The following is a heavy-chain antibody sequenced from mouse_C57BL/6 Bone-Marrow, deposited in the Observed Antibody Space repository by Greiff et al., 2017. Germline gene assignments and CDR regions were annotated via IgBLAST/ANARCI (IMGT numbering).Heavy chain of an antibody. V-gene: IGHV1-81*01. D-gene: IGHD1-1*01. Sequence: VQLQQSGAELARPGASVKLSCKASGYTFTSYGISWVKQRTGQGLEWIGEIYPRSGNTYYNEKFKGKATLTADKSSSTAYMELRSLTSEDSAVYFCARRGYYYGEDYWGQGTTLTVSA. CDR3: ARRGYYYGEDY. CDR1: GYTFTSYG. CDR2: IYPRSGNT. J-gene: IGHJ2*01.